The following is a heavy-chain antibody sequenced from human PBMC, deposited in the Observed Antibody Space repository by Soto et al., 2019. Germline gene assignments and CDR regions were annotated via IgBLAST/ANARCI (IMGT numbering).Heavy chain of an antibody. J-gene: IGHJ5*02. CDR1: GGTFSSYA. D-gene: IGHD3-10*01. Sequence: GASVKVSCKASGGTFSSYAISWVRQAPGQGLDWMGGIIPIFGTANYAQKFQGRVTITADESTSTAYKELGSLRSEDTAVYDCARERGVISFGEYQGWFDPWGQGTLVTVSS. V-gene: IGHV1-69*13. CDR3: ARERGVISFGEYQGWFDP. CDR2: IIPIFGTA.